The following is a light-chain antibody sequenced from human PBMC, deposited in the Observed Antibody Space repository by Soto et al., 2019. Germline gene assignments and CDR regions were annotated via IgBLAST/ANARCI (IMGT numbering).Light chain of an antibody. CDR1: QSLSSNY. Sequence: EIVLTQSPGTLSLSPGERATLSCRASQSLSSNYLAWYQQKPGQAPRLFIYGASSRATGIPDRFSGSGSGTDFTLTISRLEPEDFAVYYCQQYASSYTFGQGTKLEI. V-gene: IGKV3-20*01. CDR2: GAS. J-gene: IGKJ2*01. CDR3: QQYASSYT.